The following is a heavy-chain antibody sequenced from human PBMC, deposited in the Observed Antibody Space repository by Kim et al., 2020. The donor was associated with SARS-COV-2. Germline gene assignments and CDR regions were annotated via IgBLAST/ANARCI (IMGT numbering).Heavy chain of an antibody. V-gene: IGHV3-33*08. CDR1: GFTFSSYG. CDR2: IWYDGSNK. Sequence: GGSLRLSCAASGFTFSSYGMHWVRQAPGKGLEWVAVIWYDGSNKYYADSVKGRFTISRDNSKNTLYLQMNSLRAEDTAVYYCARDHIVVVVAARGDYYGMDVWGQGTTVTVSS. D-gene: IGHD2-15*01. CDR3: ARDHIVVVVAARGDYYGMDV. J-gene: IGHJ6*02.